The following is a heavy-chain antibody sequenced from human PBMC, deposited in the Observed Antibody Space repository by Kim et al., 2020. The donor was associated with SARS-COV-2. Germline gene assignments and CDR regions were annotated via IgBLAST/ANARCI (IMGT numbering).Heavy chain of an antibody. Sequence: GGSLRLSCAASGFTVSNNYINWVRQAPGKGLEWVAVIHRGGQTYYTDSVKGRFTVSRDSSKNALFLQMNSLRAEDTATYYCARRSSSTSSLDYWGQGTLV. CDR2: IHRGGQT. CDR1: GFTVSNNY. CDR3: ARRSSSTSSLDY. V-gene: IGHV3-53*01. D-gene: IGHD6-6*01. J-gene: IGHJ4*02.